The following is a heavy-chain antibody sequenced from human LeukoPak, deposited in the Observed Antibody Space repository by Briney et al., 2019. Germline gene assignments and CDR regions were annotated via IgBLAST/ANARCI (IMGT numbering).Heavy chain of an antibody. CDR3: ARGLPYASGSYYSN. Sequence: SETLSLTCAVSGDSISTYYWSWIRQTPGKGLEWIGYIYYSGSTIYNPSLKSRVTISVDTSKNQFSLKMTSVTAADTAVYYCARGLPYASGSYYSNWGQGTLVTVSS. V-gene: IGHV4-59*08. CDR1: GDSISTYY. J-gene: IGHJ4*02. D-gene: IGHD3-10*01. CDR2: IYYSGST.